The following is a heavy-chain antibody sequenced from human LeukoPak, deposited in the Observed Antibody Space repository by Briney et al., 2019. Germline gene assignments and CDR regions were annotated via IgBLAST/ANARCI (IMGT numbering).Heavy chain of an antibody. CDR1: GGSISSYY. J-gene: IGHJ4*02. D-gene: IGHD3-10*01. Sequence: PSETLPLTCTVSGGSISSYYWSWIRQPAGKGLEWIGRIYNSGSTSYNTNYNPSLSSRVTMSVDTSKNQFSLRLNSVTAADTAVYYCARAIWYGSGTTAFDYWGQGTLVTVSS. V-gene: IGHV4-4*07. CDR2: IYNSGSTSYNT. CDR3: ARAIWYGSGTTAFDY.